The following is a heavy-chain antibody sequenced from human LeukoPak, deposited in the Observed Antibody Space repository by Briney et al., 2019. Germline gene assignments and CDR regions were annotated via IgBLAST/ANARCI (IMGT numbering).Heavy chain of an antibody. CDR1: GFTFSSYA. J-gene: IGHJ6*02. D-gene: IGHD3-3*01. CDR3: ARGSAIFGVVITPYYYYGMDV. Sequence: QPGRSLRLSCAASGFTFSSYAMHWVRQAPGKGLEWVAVISYDGSNKYYADSVKGRFTISRDNSKNTLYLQMNGLRAEDTAVYYCARGSAIFGVVITPYYYYGMDVWGQGTTVTVSS. CDR2: ISYDGSNK. V-gene: IGHV3-30-3*01.